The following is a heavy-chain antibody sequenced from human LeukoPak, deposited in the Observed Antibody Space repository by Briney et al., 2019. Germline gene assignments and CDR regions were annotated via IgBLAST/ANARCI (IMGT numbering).Heavy chain of an antibody. D-gene: IGHD5-12*01. CDR2: IYPGDSDT. J-gene: IGHJ1*01. CDR3: ARPATSGGGYDTRHLH. Sequence: GESLKISCKGSGYSFTNYWIAWVRRMSGKGLEWMGIIYPGDSDTRYSPSFQGHVTISADKSISTAYLQWNSLRASDTAIYYCARPATSGGGYDTRHLHWGQGTLVTVSS. CDR1: GYSFTNYW. V-gene: IGHV5-51*01.